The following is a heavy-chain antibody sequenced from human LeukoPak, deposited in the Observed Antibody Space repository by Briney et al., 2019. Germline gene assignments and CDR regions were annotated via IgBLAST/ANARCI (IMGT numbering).Heavy chain of an antibody. D-gene: IGHD6-19*01. CDR1: GFTFSSYW. CDR3: ATGAGCGY. Sequence: GGSLRLSCAASGFTFSSYWMTWVRQAPGKGLEWAANIKQDGSERNYVDSVKGRFTISRDNAKNSLYLQMNTLRDEDTAVYYCATGAGCGYWGQGTLVTVSS. V-gene: IGHV3-7*03. CDR2: IKQDGSER. J-gene: IGHJ4*02.